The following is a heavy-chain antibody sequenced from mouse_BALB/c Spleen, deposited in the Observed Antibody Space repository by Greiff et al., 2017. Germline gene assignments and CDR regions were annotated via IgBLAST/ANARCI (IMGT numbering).Heavy chain of an antibody. CDR3: ARERRGGYYAMDY. CDR2: ISYSGST. J-gene: IGHJ4*01. CDR1: GYSITSDYA. V-gene: IGHV3-2*02. Sequence: EVQLQESGPGLVKPSQSLSLTCTVTGYSITSDYAWNWIRQFPGNKLEWMGYISYSGSTSYNPSLKSRISITRDTSKNQFFLQLNSVTTEDTATYYCARERRGGYYAMDYWGQGTSVTVSS. D-gene: IGHD2-12*01.